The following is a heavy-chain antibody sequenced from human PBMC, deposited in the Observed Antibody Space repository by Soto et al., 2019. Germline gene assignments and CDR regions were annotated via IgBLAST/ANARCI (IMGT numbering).Heavy chain of an antibody. J-gene: IGHJ3*02. V-gene: IGHV4-31*03. CDR1: GGSISSGGYY. CDR3: ARDLRDTAMVRRAFDI. Sequence: TLSLTCTVSGGSISSGGYYWSWIRQRPGKGLEWIGYIYYSGSTYYNPSLKSRVTISVDTSKNQFSLKLSSVTAADTAVYYCARDLRDTAMVRRAFDIWGQGTMVTVSS. CDR2: IYYSGST. D-gene: IGHD5-18*01.